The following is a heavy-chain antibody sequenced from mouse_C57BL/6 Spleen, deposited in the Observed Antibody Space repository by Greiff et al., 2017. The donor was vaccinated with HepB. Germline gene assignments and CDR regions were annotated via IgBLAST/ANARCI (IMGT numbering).Heavy chain of an antibody. V-gene: IGHV1-76*01. J-gene: IGHJ3*01. CDR1: GYTFTDYY. D-gene: IGHD2-3*01. Sequence: VQLKQSGAELVRPGASVKLSCKASGYTFTDYYINWVKQRPGQGLEWIARIYPGSGNTYYNEKFKGKATLTAEKSSSTAYMQLSSLTSEDSAVYFCAEDGYLAYWGQGTLVTVSA. CDR2: IYPGSGNT. CDR3: AEDGYLAY.